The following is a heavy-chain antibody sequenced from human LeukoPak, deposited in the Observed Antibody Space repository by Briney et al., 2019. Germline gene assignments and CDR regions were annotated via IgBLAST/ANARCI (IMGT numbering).Heavy chain of an antibody. CDR3: ARDGWELLNYGMDV. CDR2: ISSSGSTI. D-gene: IGHD1-26*01. Sequence: AGGSLRLSCAASGFTFSDYYMSWIRQAPGKGLEWVSYISSSGSTIYYADSVKGRFTISRDNAKNSLYLQMNSLGAEDTAVYYCARDGWELLNYGMDVWGQGTTVTVSS. J-gene: IGHJ6*02. CDR1: GFTFSDYY. V-gene: IGHV3-11*04.